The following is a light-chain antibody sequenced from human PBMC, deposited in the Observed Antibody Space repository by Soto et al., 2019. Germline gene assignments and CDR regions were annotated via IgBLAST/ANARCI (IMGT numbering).Light chain of an antibody. CDR2: DVT. CDR3: ISYTAGSTPYV. CDR1: SSDVGAYNY. V-gene: IGLV2-14*03. J-gene: IGLJ1*01. Sequence: QLVLTQPASVSGSPGQSITISCTGTSSDVGAYNYVSWFQQYPGKAPKLIVHDVTRPSGVSNRFSGSKSGNTASLTISGLQAEDEADYYCISYTAGSTPYVFGTGTKVTVL.